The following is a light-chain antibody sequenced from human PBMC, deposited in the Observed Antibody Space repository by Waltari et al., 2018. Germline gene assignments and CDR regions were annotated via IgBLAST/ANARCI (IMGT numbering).Light chain of an antibody. CDR1: SSDIGAYKY. Sequence: QSALTQPPSASGSPGQPVIISCTATSSDIGAYKYVSWYQHIPGRAPALIIYEVDRRPPGVPDRFSGSKSGNTASLTVSGLQTEDEGDYYCSSYAGSNKLIFGGVTKLTVL. J-gene: IGLJ2*01. CDR2: EVD. CDR3: SSYAGSNKLI. V-gene: IGLV2-8*01.